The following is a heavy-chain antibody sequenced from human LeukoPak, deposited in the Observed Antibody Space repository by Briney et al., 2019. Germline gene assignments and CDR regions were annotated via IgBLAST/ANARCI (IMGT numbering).Heavy chain of an antibody. Sequence: PGGSLRLSCAASGFPFTSYAMNWVRQAPGKGLEWVSVIAGSDGFTQYADSVKGRFTISRDNSKNTVYLQMNRLRVEDTALYYCVTSLDYWGQGTLVTVSS. V-gene: IGHV3-23*01. CDR3: VTSLDY. CDR1: GFPFTSYA. CDR2: IAGSDGFT. J-gene: IGHJ4*02.